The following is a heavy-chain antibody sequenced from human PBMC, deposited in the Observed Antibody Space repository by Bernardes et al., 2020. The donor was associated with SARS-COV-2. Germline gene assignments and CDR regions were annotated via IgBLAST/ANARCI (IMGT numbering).Heavy chain of an antibody. CDR3: ATEDGEWLES. D-gene: IGHD4-17*01. CDR2: IKGDGSQI. V-gene: IGHV3-7*01. CDR1: GFTFSSYS. J-gene: IGHJ5*01. Sequence: GGSLRLSCAASGFTFSSYSMNWVRQAPGKGLEWVANIKGDGSQISSVDSVRGRFTISRDNARNLLYLQMNSLRVEDTALYRCATEDGEWLESWGQGTLVTVSS.